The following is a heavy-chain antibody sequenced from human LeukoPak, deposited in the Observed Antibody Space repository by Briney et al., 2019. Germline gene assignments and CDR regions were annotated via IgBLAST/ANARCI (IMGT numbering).Heavy chain of an antibody. CDR3: ARANFLYCSSSTCLFDY. V-gene: IGHV1-2*02. Sequence: ASVKVSCKASGYTFTDYYMHWVRQAPGQGFEWMGWINPNDGDTNYAQKFQGRVTMTRDTSISTAHMEVSRLRSNDTAVYYCARANFLYCSSSTCLFDYWGQGTLVTVSS. D-gene: IGHD2-2*01. J-gene: IGHJ4*02. CDR1: GYTFTDYY. CDR2: INPNDGDT.